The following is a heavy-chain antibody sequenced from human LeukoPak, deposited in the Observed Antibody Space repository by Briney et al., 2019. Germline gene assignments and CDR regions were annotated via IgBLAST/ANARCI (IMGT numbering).Heavy chain of an antibody. CDR2: TYSGGST. J-gene: IGHJ1*01. D-gene: IGHD2-15*01. CDR3: ARAQDYCSGSTCYGYFQY. V-gene: IGHV3-53*01. Sequence: PGGSLRLSRAAPGFTVNRNYMSWVRPAPGEGLEWVSATYSGGSTYYADSVKGRFTVSSDSFKNTLYLQMNSLQAEDTAIYYCARAQDYCSGSTCYGYFQYWGQGTLVTVSS. CDR1: GFTVNRNY.